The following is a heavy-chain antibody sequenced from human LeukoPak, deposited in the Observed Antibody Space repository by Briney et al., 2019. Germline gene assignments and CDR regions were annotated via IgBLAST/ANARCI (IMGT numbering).Heavy chain of an antibody. CDR3: AKGSEWELGRFDY. J-gene: IGHJ4*02. Sequence: GGSLRLSCAASGFTFSSYAMSWVRQAPGKGLEWVSAISGSGGSTYHADSVKGRFTISRDNSKNTLYLQMNSLRAEDTAVYYCAKGSEWELGRFDYWGQGTLVTVSS. D-gene: IGHD1-26*01. CDR2: ISGSGGST. V-gene: IGHV3-23*01. CDR1: GFTFSSYA.